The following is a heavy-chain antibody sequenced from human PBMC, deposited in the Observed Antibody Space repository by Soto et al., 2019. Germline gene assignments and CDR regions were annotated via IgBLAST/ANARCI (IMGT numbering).Heavy chain of an antibody. CDR2: INPSIGST. CDR3: ARLYSGRRLDY. D-gene: IGHD1-26*01. CDR1: GYTFNTYN. V-gene: IGHV1-46*02. J-gene: IGHJ4*02. Sequence: ASVKVSCKASGYTFNTYNMYWVRQAPGQGLEWMGVINPSIGSTNYAQKFQGRVIMTRDTSTSTVYMELSTLRSDDTAVYYCARLYSGRRLDYWGQGTLVTVSS.